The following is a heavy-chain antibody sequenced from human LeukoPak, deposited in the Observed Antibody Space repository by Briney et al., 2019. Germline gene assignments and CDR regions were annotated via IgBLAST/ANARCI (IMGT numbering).Heavy chain of an antibody. J-gene: IGHJ4*02. CDR3: ARDQLQHCSDGSCYVIDN. CDR1: GFTFDIYA. D-gene: IGHD2-15*01. V-gene: IGHV3-30*04. CDR2: VSYDGTNK. Sequence: GGSLRLSCAASGFTFDIYAMHWVRQAPSKGLEWVAVVSYDGTNKYYADSVKGRFTISRDNSQNTLHLQTSSLRVADTAVYYCARDQLQHCSDGSCYVIDNWGPGTLVAVSS.